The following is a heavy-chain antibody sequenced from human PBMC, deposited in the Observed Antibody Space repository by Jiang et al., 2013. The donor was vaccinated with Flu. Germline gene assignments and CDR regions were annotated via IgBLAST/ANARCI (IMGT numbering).Heavy chain of an antibody. V-gene: IGHV4-39*07. CDR2: IHYSGST. CDR1: GDSISSGSYY. CDR3: ARRGSGYYRSRYFDL. Sequence: GPGLVKPSETLSLTCTVSGDSISSGSYYWGWIRQPPGKGLEWIGCIHYSGSTYYNPSLKSRVTISIDTSKNQFSLKLSSVTAADTAVYYCARRGSGYYRSRYFDLWGRGTLVTVSS. D-gene: IGHD3-22*01. J-gene: IGHJ2*01.